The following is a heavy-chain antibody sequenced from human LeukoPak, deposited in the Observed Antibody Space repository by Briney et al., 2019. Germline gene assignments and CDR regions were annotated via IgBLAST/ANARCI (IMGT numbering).Heavy chain of an antibody. J-gene: IGHJ3*02. CDR2: IGTAGDT. Sequence: GGSLRLSCAASGFTFSSYDMHWVRQATGKGLEWVSAIGTAGDTYYPGSVKGRFTISRENAKNSLYLQMNSLRAGDTAVYYCARGERNTCYYDSRYGGAFDIWGQGTMVTVSS. CDR3: ARGERNTCYYDSRYGGAFDI. V-gene: IGHV3-13*01. CDR1: GFTFSSYD. D-gene: IGHD3-22*01.